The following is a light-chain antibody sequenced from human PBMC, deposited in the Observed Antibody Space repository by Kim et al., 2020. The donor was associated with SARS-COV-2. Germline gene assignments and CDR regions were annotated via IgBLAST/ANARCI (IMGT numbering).Light chain of an antibody. V-gene: IGLV2-23*02. Sequence: QSVLTQPASVSGSPGQSITISCTGNSSDIGTYNLVSWYQHHPGKAPKFVIYDVTKRPSGISNRFSGSKSGNTASLTISGLQAEDAADYYCCSYASSATLIFGGGTQLTVL. CDR3: CSYASSATLI. CDR1: SSDIGTYNL. CDR2: DVT. J-gene: IGLJ2*01.